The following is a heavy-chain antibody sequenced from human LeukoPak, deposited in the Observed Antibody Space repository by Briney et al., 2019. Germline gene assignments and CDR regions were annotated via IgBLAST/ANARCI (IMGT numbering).Heavy chain of an antibody. CDR1: GFTFSSYA. V-gene: IGHV3-30*01. CDR3: ARGVGSTSNNWFDP. J-gene: IGHJ5*02. D-gene: IGHD2-2*01. CDR2: ISYDGSNK. Sequence: GGSLRLSCAASGFTFSSYAMHGVRQAPGKGLEWVAVISYDGSNKYYADSVKGRFTISRDNSKNTLYLQMNSLRAEDTAVYYCARGVGSTSNNWFDPWGQGTLVTVSS.